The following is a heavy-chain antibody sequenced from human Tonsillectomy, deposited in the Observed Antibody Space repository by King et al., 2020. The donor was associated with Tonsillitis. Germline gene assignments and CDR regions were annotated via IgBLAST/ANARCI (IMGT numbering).Heavy chain of an antibody. V-gene: IGHV3-30*04. D-gene: IGHD2-15*01. Sequence: VQLVESGGGVVQPGRSLRLSCAASGFTFSRYAMHWVRQAPGKGLEWVAVISSDGSNKYYADSVKGRFTISRDNSKNTLFLQVNSLRAEDTAVYYCAGDGRIVPPSYYGMDVWGQGTTVTVSS. CDR1: GFTFSRYA. CDR2: ISSDGSNK. J-gene: IGHJ6*02. CDR3: AGDGRIVPPSYYGMDV.